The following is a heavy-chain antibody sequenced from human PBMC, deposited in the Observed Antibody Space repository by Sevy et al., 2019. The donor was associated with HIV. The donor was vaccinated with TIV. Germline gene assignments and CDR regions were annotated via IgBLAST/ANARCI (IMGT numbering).Heavy chain of an antibody. CDR3: ARDKDSSSWTLDY. V-gene: IGHV3-30-3*01. D-gene: IGHD6-13*01. J-gene: IGHJ4*02. Sequence: GGSLRLSCAASGFTFSTYDMHWVRQAPGKGLEWVAVISYDGSNNYYADSVKGRFTISRDNSKNTLYLQMNSLRAEDTAVFYCARDKDSSSWTLDYWGQGTLVTVSS. CDR1: GFTFSTYD. CDR2: ISYDGSNN.